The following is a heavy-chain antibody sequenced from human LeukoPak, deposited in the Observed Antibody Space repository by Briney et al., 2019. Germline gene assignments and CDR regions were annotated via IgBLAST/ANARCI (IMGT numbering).Heavy chain of an antibody. V-gene: IGHV3-30*04. CDR1: GFTFSSYA. Sequence: GGSLRLSCAASGFTFSSYAMHWVRQAPGKGLEWVAVISYDGSNKYYADSVKGRFTISRDNSKNTLYLQMNSLRAEDTAVYYCAKEWPRGHGDYGYWGQGTLVTVSS. CDR3: AKEWPRGHGDYGY. CDR2: ISYDGSNK. J-gene: IGHJ4*02. D-gene: IGHD4-17*01.